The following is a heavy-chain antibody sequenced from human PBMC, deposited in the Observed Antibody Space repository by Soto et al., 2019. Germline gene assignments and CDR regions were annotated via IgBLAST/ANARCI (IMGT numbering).Heavy chain of an antibody. CDR1: GFTLSDHY. J-gene: IGHJ3*02. CDR3: VRGKNSFDI. V-gene: IGHV3-72*01. CDR2: TRNKGHSYST. Sequence: EVQLVDSGGGLVQPGGSLRLSCAGSGFTLSDHYMDWVRQAPVKGLEWVGRTRNKGHSYSTEYAASVKGRFTISRDDSKNSMYLQMNSLNTEDTAVYYCVRGKNSFDIWGQVTMVTVSS.